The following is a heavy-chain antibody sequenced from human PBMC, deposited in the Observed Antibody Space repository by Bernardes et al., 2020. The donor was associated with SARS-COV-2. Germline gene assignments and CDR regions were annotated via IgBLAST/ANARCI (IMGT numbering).Heavy chain of an antibody. V-gene: IGHV3-21*05. CDR1: GFTFSSYA. J-gene: IGHJ4*02. CDR3: ARESRYSSSSFILDY. Sequence: GGSLRLSCAASGFTFSSYAMSWVRQGPGKGLEWVSYISNGGGRYTNYADSVKGRFTISRDVAKNSLYLQMNSLRAEDTAVYYCARESRYSSSSFILDYWGQGTLVTVSS. D-gene: IGHD6-6*01. CDR2: ISNGGGRYT.